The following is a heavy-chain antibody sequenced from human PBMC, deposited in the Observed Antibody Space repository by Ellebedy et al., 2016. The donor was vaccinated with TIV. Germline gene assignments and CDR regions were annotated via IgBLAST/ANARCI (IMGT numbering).Heavy chain of an antibody. V-gene: IGHV1-18*01. Sequence: ASVKVSCKASGGTFSSYAISWVRQAPGQGLEWMGWIYPDSDDTYSAQNLQGRLTMTTDTSTTTVYMELRSLTSDDTAVYYCARDYPYYESGNYWGQGTMVTVSS. J-gene: IGHJ4*02. CDR1: GGTFSSYA. CDR3: ARDYPYYESGNY. D-gene: IGHD3-22*01. CDR2: IYPDSDDT.